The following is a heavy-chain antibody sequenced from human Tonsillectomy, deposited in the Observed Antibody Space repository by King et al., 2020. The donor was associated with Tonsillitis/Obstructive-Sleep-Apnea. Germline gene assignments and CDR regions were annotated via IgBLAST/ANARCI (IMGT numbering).Heavy chain of an antibody. CDR2: ISGSGIST. D-gene: IGHD1-26*01. J-gene: IGHJ5*02. Sequence: VQLVESGGGLVQPGGSLRLSCAASGFTFSSYAMSWVRQAPGKGLEWVSSISGSGISTYYADSVKGRFTISRDNSKNTLYLQMNSLRAEDTAVFYCAFSHCGSFRPFDPWGQGTLVTVPS. CDR3: AFSHCGSFRPFDP. V-gene: IGHV3-23*04. CDR1: GFTFSSYA.